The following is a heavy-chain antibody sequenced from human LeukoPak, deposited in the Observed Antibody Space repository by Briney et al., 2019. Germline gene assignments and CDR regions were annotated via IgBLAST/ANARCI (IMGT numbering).Heavy chain of an antibody. CDR2: ISGSGGST. D-gene: IGHD4-23*01. J-gene: IGHJ4*02. CDR1: GFPFSRYT. Sequence: GGSLRLSCAASGFPFSRYTMSWVRQAPGKGLEWVSAISGSGGSTYYADSVKGRFTISRDNSKSMLYLQMNSLRAEDTAVYYCARHYGGNSIRFYFDYWGQGTLVTVSS. V-gene: IGHV3-23*01. CDR3: ARHYGGNSIRFYFDY.